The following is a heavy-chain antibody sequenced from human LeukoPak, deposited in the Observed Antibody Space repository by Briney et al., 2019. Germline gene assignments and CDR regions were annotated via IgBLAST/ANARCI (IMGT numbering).Heavy chain of an antibody. Sequence: GGSQRLSCAVSGFTLRSYCMHWVRQAPGRGLEGVSSITSGSSYVYYVHSASGRFTISRDNAKNSLYLQMNNLRAEDTAVYYCARDPYSGSYGNYYYYFMDVWGKGTTVTISS. CDR3: ARDPYSGSYGNYYYYFMDV. V-gene: IGHV3-21*01. J-gene: IGHJ6*03. CDR2: ITSGSSYV. D-gene: IGHD1-26*01. CDR1: GFTLRSYC.